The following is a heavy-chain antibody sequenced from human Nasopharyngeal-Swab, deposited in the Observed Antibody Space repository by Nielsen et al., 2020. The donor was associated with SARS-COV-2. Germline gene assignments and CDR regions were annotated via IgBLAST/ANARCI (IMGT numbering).Heavy chain of an antibody. D-gene: IGHD6-19*01. CDR1: GFTFDDYT. CDR3: AKDGGSGWYPDAFDI. Sequence: GESLKISCAASGFTFDDYTMHWVRQAPGKGPEWVSLISWDGGSTYYADSVKGRFTISRDNSKNSLYLQMNSLRTEDTALYYCAKDGGSGWYPDAFDIWGQGTMVTVSS. V-gene: IGHV3-43*01. J-gene: IGHJ3*02. CDR2: ISWDGGST.